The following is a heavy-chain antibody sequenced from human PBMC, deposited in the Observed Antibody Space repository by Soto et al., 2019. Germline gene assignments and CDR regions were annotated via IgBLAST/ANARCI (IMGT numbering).Heavy chain of an antibody. J-gene: IGHJ4*02. CDR2: VNHGGST. V-gene: IGHV4-38-2*02. D-gene: IGHD2-2*01. CDR3: ARVLFCSTDSCYAGFDH. CDR1: GYTISSGYF. Sequence: SETLSLTCTVSGYTISSGYFWGWIRQSPGKGLEWIGSVNHGGSTYYSPSLKSRVFISVDTSKNQFSLRLTSVTAADTAVYYCARVLFCSTDSCYAGFDHWGQGTLVTVSS.